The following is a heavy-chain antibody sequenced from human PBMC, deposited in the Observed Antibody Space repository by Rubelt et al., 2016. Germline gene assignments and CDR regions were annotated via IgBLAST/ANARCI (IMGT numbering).Heavy chain of an antibody. J-gene: IGHJ2*01. Sequence: EVQLVESGGGLVRPGGSLRLSCAASGFTFNSYWMTWVRQAPGKGLEWVANIKKDGSEKYYVDSVKGRFTISRDNSKNTLYLQMNSLRAEETAVYHCARADYGDYAGYWYFDLWGRGSLVTVSS. D-gene: IGHD4-17*01. V-gene: IGHV3-7*03. CDR3: ARADYGDYAGYWYFDL. CDR2: IKKDGSEK. CDR1: GFTFNSYW.